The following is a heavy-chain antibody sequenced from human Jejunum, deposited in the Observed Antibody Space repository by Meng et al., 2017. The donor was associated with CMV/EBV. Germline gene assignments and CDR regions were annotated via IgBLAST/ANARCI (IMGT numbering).Heavy chain of an antibody. CDR3: ARVFDV. Sequence: SCTASGFTFSSSAMHWVRQAPGKGLEWVAVISYDGSNKYYADSVKGRFTTSRDNARNSLYLQMNSLTVEDTAVYYCARVFDVWGQGTLVTVSS. J-gene: IGHJ4*02. CDR1: GFTFSSSA. V-gene: IGHV3-30*04. CDR2: ISYDGSNK.